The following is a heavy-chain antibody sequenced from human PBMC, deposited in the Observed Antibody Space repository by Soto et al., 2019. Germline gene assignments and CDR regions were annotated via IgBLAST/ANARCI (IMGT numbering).Heavy chain of an antibody. CDR3: ARGTRALITSFFAY. J-gene: IGHJ4*02. D-gene: IGHD1-20*01. Sequence: SETLSLTCSVSGDAISNYYWSWIRQTPGRGLEWIGCVHESGSTDYNPFLKGRVTISLHTSKSQFSLSLRSATAADTATYYCARGTRALITSFFAYWGQGISVTVSS. CDR2: VHESGST. V-gene: IGHV4-59*01. CDR1: GDAISNYY.